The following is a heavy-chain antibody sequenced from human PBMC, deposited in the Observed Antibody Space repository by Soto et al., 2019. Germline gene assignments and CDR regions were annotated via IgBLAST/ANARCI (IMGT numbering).Heavy chain of an antibody. J-gene: IGHJ6*02. CDR1: GYIFTGYH. D-gene: IGHD3-9*01. Sequence: VKGSCTASGYIFTGYHIHWGRQAPGRGLEWMGWINPNSGDTEYSQNFQGRVTMTRDSSFNLVYMEMSGLMSDDTAVYYCARDARGTRGFDEMDIWGQGTTVTVSS. V-gene: IGHV1-2*02. CDR2: INPNSGDT. CDR3: ARDARGTRGFDEMDI.